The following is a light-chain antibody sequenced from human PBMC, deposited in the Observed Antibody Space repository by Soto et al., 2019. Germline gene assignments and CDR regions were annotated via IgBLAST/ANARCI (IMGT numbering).Light chain of an antibody. CDR3: ATWDDSLKGGV. CDR2: ETN. CDR1: TSNIGANA. J-gene: IGLJ3*02. Sequence: QSVLTQPPSASGTPGQGVTISCSGTTSNIGANAVSWYQHFPGEPPKLLISETNQRPSGVPDRFSASKSGTSASLAISGLQSEYEADYYCATWDDSLKGGVLGGGTQLTVL. V-gene: IGLV1-44*01.